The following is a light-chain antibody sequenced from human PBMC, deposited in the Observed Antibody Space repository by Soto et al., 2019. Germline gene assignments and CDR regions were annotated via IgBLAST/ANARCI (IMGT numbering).Light chain of an antibody. CDR3: FSYTSSGTYV. CDR1: SXDVGNYKY. Sequence: QSVLTQPASVSGSPGQSITISCTGTSXDVGNYKYVSWYQQHPGKAPKLMIYEVSNRPSGVSNRFSGSKSGNTASLTISGLQAEDETDYYCFSYTSSGTYVFGTGTKVNIL. V-gene: IGLV2-14*01. J-gene: IGLJ1*01. CDR2: EVS.